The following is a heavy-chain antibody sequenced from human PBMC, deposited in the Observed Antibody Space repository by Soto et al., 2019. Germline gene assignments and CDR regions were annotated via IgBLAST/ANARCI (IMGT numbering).Heavy chain of an antibody. CDR3: AKSQSPMVRGVIEAFDY. CDR2: INWNGGTT. V-gene: IGHV3-20*04. D-gene: IGHD3-10*01. Sequence: PGGSLRLSCVASGFTFDDYGMSWVRQVPGRGLDWVSAINWNGGTTHYADSVQGRFTISRDNARNSLSLQMNSLRAEDTAFYYCAKSQSPMVRGVIEAFDYWGLGTLVTVSS. CDR1: GFTFDDYG. J-gene: IGHJ4*02.